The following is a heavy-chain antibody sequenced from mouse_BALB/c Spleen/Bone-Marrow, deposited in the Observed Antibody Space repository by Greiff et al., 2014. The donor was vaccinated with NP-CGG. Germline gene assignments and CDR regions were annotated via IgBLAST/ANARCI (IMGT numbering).Heavy chain of an antibody. Sequence: EVQLQQSGAELVKPGALVKLSCTASGFNIKDTYMHWVKQRPEQGLEWIGRIYPANGNTKYDPKFQGKATITADTSSNTAYLQLSSLTSEDTAVYYCARYRLGTYFDYWGQGTTLTVSS. CDR3: ARYRLGTYFDY. CDR1: GFNIKDTY. CDR2: IYPANGNT. J-gene: IGHJ2*01. V-gene: IGHV14-3*02. D-gene: IGHD2-14*01.